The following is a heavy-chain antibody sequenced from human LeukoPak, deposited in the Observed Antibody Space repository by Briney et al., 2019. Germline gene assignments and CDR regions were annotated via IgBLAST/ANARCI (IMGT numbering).Heavy chain of an antibody. D-gene: IGHD6-19*01. J-gene: IGHJ4*02. Sequence: PGGSLRLSCAASVFTFSNYRMLWLRQAPRKALEWVAFIRHGGSDKYNAESVKGRFTISRDNSKNTLYLQMDSLRGEDTAVYYCAKDAGWSFDYWGQGTLVTVSS. V-gene: IGHV3-30*02. CDR1: VFTFSNYR. CDR3: AKDAGWSFDY. CDR2: IRHGGSDK.